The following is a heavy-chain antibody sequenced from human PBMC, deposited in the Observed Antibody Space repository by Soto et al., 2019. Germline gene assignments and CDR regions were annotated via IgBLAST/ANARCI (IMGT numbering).Heavy chain of an antibody. J-gene: IGHJ2*01. D-gene: IGHD2-15*01. CDR1: GFTFSSYS. CDR2: ISSSSSYI. CDR3: ARSGCSGGSCSRWANWYFDL. V-gene: IGHV3-21*01. Sequence: EVQLVESGGGLVKPGGSLRLSCAASGFTFSSYSMNWVRQAPGKGLEWVSSISSSSSYIYYADSVKGRFTISRDNAKNSLYLQMNSLRAEDTAVYYCARSGCSGGSCSRWANWYFDLWGRGTLVTVSS.